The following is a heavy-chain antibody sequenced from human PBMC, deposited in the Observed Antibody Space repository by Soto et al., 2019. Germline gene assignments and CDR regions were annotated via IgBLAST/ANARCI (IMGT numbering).Heavy chain of an antibody. V-gene: IGHV3-9*01. CDR1: GFSIDDFA. CDR2: ISWDSGKI. Sequence: SLRLSCAASGFSIDDFAMHWGRQAPGKGLEWVSSISWDSGKIGYADSVTGRFSVSRDNAKNSLFLQMSSLKPENTAFYFCAKDNPGRDGDYDSTWFEPWGQVTLVTVSS. J-gene: IGHJ5*02. CDR3: AKDNPGRDGDYDSTWFEP. D-gene: IGHD2-21*02.